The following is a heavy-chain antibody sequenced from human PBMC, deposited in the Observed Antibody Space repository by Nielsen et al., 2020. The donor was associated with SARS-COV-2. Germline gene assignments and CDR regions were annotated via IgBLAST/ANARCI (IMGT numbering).Heavy chain of an antibody. CDR3: ARGDDSGWYSFDY. CDR2: ISYDGSNK. V-gene: IGHV3-30*03. Sequence: GGSLRLSCAASGFTFSSYGMHWVRQAPGKGLEWVAVISYDGSNKYYADSVKGRFTISRDSSKNTLYLQMNSLRADDTAVYYCARGDDSGWYSFDYWGQGTLVTVSS. D-gene: IGHD6-19*01. J-gene: IGHJ4*02. CDR1: GFTFSSYG.